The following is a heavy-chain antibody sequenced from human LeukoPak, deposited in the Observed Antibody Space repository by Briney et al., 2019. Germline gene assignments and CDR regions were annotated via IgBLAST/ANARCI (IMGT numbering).Heavy chain of an antibody. V-gene: IGHV4-59*12. J-gene: IGHJ3*02. CDR2: IYYSGST. CDR1: GGSISSYY. D-gene: IGHD3-10*01. Sequence: SETLSLTCTVSGGSISSYYWSWIRQPPGKGLEWIGYIYYSGSTNYNPSLKSRVTISVDTSKNQFSLKLSSVTAADTAVYYCARVGSHYYGSGSYYIGSHGAFDIWGQGTMVTVSS. CDR3: ARVGSHYYGSGSYYIGSHGAFDI.